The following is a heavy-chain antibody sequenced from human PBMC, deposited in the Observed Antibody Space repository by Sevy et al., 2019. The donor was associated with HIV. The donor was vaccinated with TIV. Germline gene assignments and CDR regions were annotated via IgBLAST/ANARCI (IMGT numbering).Heavy chain of an antibody. J-gene: IGHJ4*02. D-gene: IGHD1-1*01. CDR1: GFTFSNHA. CDR3: ARAWDDGFDY. V-gene: IGHV3-30-3*01. Sequence: GGSLRLSCAGSGFTFSNHAMHWVRQAPGKGLEWVAFISYDGSNKYYADSVKGRFTISRENSKNTLYLQVNGLRAEDTAVYYCARAWDDGFDYWGQGTLVTVSS. CDR2: ISYDGSNK.